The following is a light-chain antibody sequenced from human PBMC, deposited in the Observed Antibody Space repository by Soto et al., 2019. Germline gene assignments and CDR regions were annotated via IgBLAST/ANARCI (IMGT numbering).Light chain of an antibody. J-gene: IGKJ4*01. Sequence: DIVMTQSPDSLAVSLGERATINCKSSQSVLYSSNNKNYLAWYQQKPGQPPKLLIYWASTRESGVPDRFSGSGSGTDFTLTISSLQAEDVAVYYCVQATHWPLTFGGGTKVEI. CDR2: WAS. CDR1: QSVLYSSNNKNY. V-gene: IGKV4-1*01. CDR3: VQATHWPLT.